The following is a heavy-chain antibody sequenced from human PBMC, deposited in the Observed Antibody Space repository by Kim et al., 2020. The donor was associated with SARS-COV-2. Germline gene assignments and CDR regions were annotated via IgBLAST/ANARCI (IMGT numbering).Heavy chain of an antibody. CDR1: GYSFTTFA. Sequence: ASVKVSCKASGYSFTTFALYWVRRAPGQRLEWMGWINGGNGNTRYSQKFQARVSITRDTSATTAYLELSGLRSEDTAVYYCAREAVAGSFDHWGQEPWSPSPQ. D-gene: IGHD6-19*01. CDR2: INGGNGNT. V-gene: IGHV1-3*01. CDR3: AREAVAGSFDH. J-gene: IGHJ4*01.